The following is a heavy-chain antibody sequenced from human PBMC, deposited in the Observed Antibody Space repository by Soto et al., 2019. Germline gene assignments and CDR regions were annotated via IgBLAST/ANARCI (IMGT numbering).Heavy chain of an antibody. D-gene: IGHD2-21*02. V-gene: IGHV3-30*04. CDR1: GFTFNILS. CDR2: VSFDGKVT. Sequence: QVQLVESGGDMVQAGTSLRLSCTGSGFTFNILSLHWVRQCPDKGLEWVAVVSFDGKVTYYADSVKGRFTVTRDNSKNTIYLHANSLRAEDTAVYYCAREPYGDSQYFDSWGQGTPVTVSS. J-gene: IGHJ4*02. CDR3: AREPYGDSQYFDS.